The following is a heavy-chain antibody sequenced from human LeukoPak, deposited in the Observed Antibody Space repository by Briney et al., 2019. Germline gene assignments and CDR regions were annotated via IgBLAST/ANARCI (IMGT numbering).Heavy chain of an antibody. V-gene: IGHV3-30*02. D-gene: IGHD6-6*01. CDR3: AKEGLNIATRDFFDS. CDR1: GFTFSSYW. J-gene: IGHJ4*02. Sequence: GGSLRLSCAASGFTFSSYWMSWVRQAPGKGLEWVAFIRYDGSNKYYADSVKGRFTISRDNSKNTLYLQMNSLRAEDTAVYYCAKEGLNIATRDFFDSWGQGTLVTVSS. CDR2: IRYDGSNK.